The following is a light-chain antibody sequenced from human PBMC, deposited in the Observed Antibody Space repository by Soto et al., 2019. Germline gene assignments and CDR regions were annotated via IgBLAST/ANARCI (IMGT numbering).Light chain of an antibody. Sequence: DIQMTQSLSTLSASVGDRVTITCRASQSISSWLAWYQQKPGKAPKLLIYKASSLESGVPSRFSGSGSGTDFTLTISSLQPEDFATYYCQQSYSTPRTFGPGTKVDIK. J-gene: IGKJ3*01. CDR2: KAS. V-gene: IGKV1-5*03. CDR3: QQSYSTPRT. CDR1: QSISSW.